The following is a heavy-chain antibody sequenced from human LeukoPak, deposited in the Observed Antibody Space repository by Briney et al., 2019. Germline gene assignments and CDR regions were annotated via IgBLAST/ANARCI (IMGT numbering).Heavy chain of an antibody. CDR1: GFTFSSYA. V-gene: IGHV3-23*01. CDR2: ISGSDGST. Sequence: PGGSLRLSCAASGFTFSSYAMSWVRQAPGKGLEWVSAISGSDGSTYYADSVKGRFTISRDNSKNTLYLQMNSLRAEDTAVYYCAKSFFSSFYDILTGYYNPPFDYWGQGTLVTVSS. CDR3: AKSFFSSFYDILTGYYNPPFDY. D-gene: IGHD3-9*01. J-gene: IGHJ4*02.